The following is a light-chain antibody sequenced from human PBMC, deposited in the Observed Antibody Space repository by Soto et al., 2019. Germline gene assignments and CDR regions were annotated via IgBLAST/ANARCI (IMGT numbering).Light chain of an antibody. CDR3: QHYGDWPPYT. Sequence: EIVLTQSPATLSVSPGDRATLSCRASQSIGKNLAWYQHRPGRAPRLLIYGASNRASGIPARFSGGGSGTDFTLTISSPQPEDFAVYYCQHYGDWPPYTFGQGTNLDI. V-gene: IGKV3-15*01. CDR1: QSIGKN. CDR2: GAS. J-gene: IGKJ2*01.